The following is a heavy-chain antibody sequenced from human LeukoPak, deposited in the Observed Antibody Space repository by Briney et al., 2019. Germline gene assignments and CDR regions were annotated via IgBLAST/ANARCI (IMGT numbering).Heavy chain of an antibody. Sequence: GGSLRLSCAASGFRFTDYAMHWVRQAPGKGLEWVSGIDWISHGIDYADSVKGRSTISRDNAKNSLYLQMNSLRAEDTAVYYCAKVEQWLVQVPYDAFDIWGQGTMVTVSS. CDR2: IDWISHGI. D-gene: IGHD6-19*01. CDR1: GFRFTDYA. V-gene: IGHV3-9*01. CDR3: AKVEQWLVQVPYDAFDI. J-gene: IGHJ3*02.